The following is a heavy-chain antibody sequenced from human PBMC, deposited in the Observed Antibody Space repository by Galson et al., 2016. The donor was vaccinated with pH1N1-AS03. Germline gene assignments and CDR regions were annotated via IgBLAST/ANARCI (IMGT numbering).Heavy chain of an antibody. CDR1: GYTLTELS. Sequence: SVKVSCKVSGYTLTELSMHWVRQGPGKGLEWMGGFDPEXXEATYAQKFQGRVTLTVDTSTDTAYMEVSRLKSEDTAVYYCATVLSVAGTPYEYYGVDVWGQGTTXIVSS. D-gene: IGHD6-19*01. V-gene: IGHV1-24*01. CDR3: ATVLSVAGTPYEYYGVDV. J-gene: IGHJ6*02. CDR2: FDPEXXEA.